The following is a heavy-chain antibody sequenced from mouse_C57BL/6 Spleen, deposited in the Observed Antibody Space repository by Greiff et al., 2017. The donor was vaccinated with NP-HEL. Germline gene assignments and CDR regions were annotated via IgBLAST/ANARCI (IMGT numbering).Heavy chain of an antibody. CDR3: ADETRRGYAMDY. Sequence: QVQLQQSGPELVKPGASVKISCKASGYSFTSYYIHWVKQRPGQGLEWIGWIYPGSGNTKYNEKFKGKATLTADTSSSTAYMQLSSLTSEDSAVYYCADETRRGYAMDYWGQGTSVTVSS. V-gene: IGHV1-66*01. CDR2: IYPGSGNT. J-gene: IGHJ4*01. CDR1: GYSFTSYY.